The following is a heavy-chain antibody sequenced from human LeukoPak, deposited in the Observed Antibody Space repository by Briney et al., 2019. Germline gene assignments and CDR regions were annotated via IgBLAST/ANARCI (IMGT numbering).Heavy chain of an antibody. CDR1: GGSISSYY. V-gene: IGHV4-4*07. CDR3: ARQTGSGLFILP. Sequence: SETLSLTCTVPGGSISSYYWSWIRQPAGKGLEWIGRIYTSGSTNYNPSLKSRVTMSVDTSKNQFSLRLTSVTAADTAVYYCARQTGSGLFILPGGQGTLVTVSS. J-gene: IGHJ4*02. D-gene: IGHD3/OR15-3a*01. CDR2: IYTSGST.